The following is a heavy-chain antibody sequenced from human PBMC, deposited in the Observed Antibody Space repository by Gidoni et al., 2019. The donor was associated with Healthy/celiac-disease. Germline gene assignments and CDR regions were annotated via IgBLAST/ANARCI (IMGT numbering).Heavy chain of an antibody. CDR3: AKVSVAGTGFDY. V-gene: IGHV3-23*01. D-gene: IGHD6-19*01. J-gene: IGHJ4*02. CDR2: ISGSGGST. CDR1: GFTFSSSA. Sequence: EVQLLESGGGLVQHGGSLRLSCAASGFTFSSSAMSWVRQAPGKGLEWVSAISGSGGSTYYADSVKGRFTISRDNSKNTLYLQMNSLRAEDTAVYYCAKVSVAGTGFDYWGQGTLVTVSS.